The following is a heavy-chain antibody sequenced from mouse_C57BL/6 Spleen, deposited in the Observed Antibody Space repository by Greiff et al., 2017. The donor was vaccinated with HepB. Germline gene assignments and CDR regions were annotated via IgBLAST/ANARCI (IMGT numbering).Heavy chain of an antibody. V-gene: IGHV1-61*01. Sequence: QVQLQQPGAELVRPGSSVKLSCKASGYTFTSYWMDWVKQRPGQGLEWIGNIYPSDSETHYNQKFKDKATLTVDKYSSKAYMQLSSLTSEDSAVYYCARRIYYDCGYCAYWGQGTTLTVSS. J-gene: IGHJ2*01. CDR3: ARRIYYDCGYCAY. D-gene: IGHD2-4*01. CDR1: GYTFTSYW. CDR2: IYPSDSET.